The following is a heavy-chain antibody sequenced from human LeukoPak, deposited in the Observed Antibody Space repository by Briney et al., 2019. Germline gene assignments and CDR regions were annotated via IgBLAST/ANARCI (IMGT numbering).Heavy chain of an antibody. CDR3: ARVYAVAGRLDSSSFDP. Sequence: ASVKVSCEASGYTFTSYAMNWVRQAPGQGLEWMGWINTNTGNPTYAQGFTGRFVFSLDTSVSTAYLQISSLKAEDTAVYYCARVYAVAGRLDSSSFDPWGQGTLVTVSS. CDR2: INTNTGNP. V-gene: IGHV7-4-1*02. J-gene: IGHJ5*02. CDR1: GYTFTSYA. D-gene: IGHD6-19*01.